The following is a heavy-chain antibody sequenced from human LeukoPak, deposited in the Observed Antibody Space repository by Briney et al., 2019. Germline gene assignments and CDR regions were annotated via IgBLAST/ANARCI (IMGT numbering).Heavy chain of an antibody. CDR3: AKYDGVAGDYYYYGMDV. CDR1: GFTFSSYA. CDR2: ISGSGGST. V-gene: IGHV3-23*01. Sequence: PGGSLRLSCAASGFTFSSYAMSWVRQAPGKGLEWVSAISGSGGSTYYADSVKGRFTISRDNSKNTLYLQMNSLRAEDTAVYYCAKYDGVAGDYYYYGMDVWGQGTTVTVSS. D-gene: IGHD6-19*01. J-gene: IGHJ6*02.